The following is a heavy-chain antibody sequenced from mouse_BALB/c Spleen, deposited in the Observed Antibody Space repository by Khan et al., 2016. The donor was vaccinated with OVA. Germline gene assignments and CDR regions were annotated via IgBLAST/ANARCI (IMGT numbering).Heavy chain of an antibody. D-gene: IGHD1-1*01. CDR2: IWAGGST. J-gene: IGHJ4*01. Sequence: QVQLKESGPGLVAPSQSLSITCTVSGFSLTSYGVHWVRQPPGKGLEWLGVIWAGGSTNYNSALMSRLSISNDNSKSQVFLKMNSLQTDDTAMYYCAGLYYYGSSFYAMDYWGQGTSVTVSS. CDR3: AGLYYYGSSFYAMDY. CDR1: GFSLTSYG. V-gene: IGHV2-9*02.